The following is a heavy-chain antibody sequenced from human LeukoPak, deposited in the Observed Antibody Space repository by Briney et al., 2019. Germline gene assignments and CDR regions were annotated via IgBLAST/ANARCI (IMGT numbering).Heavy chain of an antibody. CDR2: IIPIFGTA. D-gene: IGHD3-3*01. Sequence: SVKVSCKASGGTFSSYAISWVRQAPGQGLEWMGRIIPIFGTANYAQKFQGRVTITTDESTSTAYMELSSLRSEDTAVYYCAREGGTIFGVVISYYYYMDVWGKGTAATVSS. CDR1: GGTFSSYA. V-gene: IGHV1-69*05. J-gene: IGHJ6*03. CDR3: AREGGTIFGVVISYYYYMDV.